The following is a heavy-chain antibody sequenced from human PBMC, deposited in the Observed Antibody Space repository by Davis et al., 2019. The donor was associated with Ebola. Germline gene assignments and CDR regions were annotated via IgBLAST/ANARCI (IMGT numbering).Heavy chain of an antibody. CDR2: INAGNGNT. CDR1: GYTFTSYA. J-gene: IGHJ6*02. V-gene: IGHV1-3*01. D-gene: IGHD6-6*01. CDR3: ARGPYPYSSSWGYYYYYGMDV. Sequence: AASVKVSCKASGYTFTSYAMHWMRQAPGQRLEWMGWINAGNGNTKYSQKFQGRVTMTRNTSISTAYMELSSLRSEDTAVYYCARGPYPYSSSWGYYYYYGMDVWGQGTTVTVSS.